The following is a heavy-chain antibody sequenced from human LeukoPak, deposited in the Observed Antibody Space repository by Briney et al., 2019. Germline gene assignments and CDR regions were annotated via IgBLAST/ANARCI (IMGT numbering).Heavy chain of an antibody. V-gene: IGHV1-3*01. CDR2: INAGNGNT. Sequence: GASVKVSCKASGYTFTSYAMHWVRQAPGQRLEWMGWINAGNGNTKYSQKFQGRVIMTTDTSTSTAYMELRNLISDDTAVYYCARDRQGGYWGQGTPVIVSS. CDR3: ARDRQGGY. J-gene: IGHJ4*02. CDR1: GYTFTSYA. D-gene: IGHD1-26*01.